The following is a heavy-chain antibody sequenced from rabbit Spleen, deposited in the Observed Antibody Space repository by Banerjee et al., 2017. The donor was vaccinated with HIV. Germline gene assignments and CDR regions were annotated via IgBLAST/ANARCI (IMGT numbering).Heavy chain of an antibody. Sequence: QQQLEESGGGLVKPGGTLTLTCKASGIDFSSYYYMCWVRQAPGKGLELIACIYTGSSGNTAYASWAKGRFTISKTSSTTVTLQMTSLTAADTATYFCTRDLDGVGDGYVSFNLWGPGTLVTVS. D-gene: IGHD6-1*01. CDR1: GIDFSSYYY. CDR3: TRDLDGVGDGYVSFNL. CDR2: IYTGSSGNT. V-gene: IGHV1S45*01. J-gene: IGHJ4*01.